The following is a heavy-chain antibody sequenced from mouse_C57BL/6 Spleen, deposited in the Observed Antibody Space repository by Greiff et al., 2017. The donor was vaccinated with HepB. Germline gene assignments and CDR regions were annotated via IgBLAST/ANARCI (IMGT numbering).Heavy chain of an antibody. Sequence: EVKLVESGPELVKPGASVKISCKASGYSFTDYNMNWVKQSNGKSLEWIGVINPNYGTTSYNQKFKGKATLTVDQSSSTAYMQLNSLTSEDSAVYYCARFPYYYGSSSHWYFDVWGTGTTVTVSS. CDR2: INPNYGTT. V-gene: IGHV1-39*01. CDR3: ARFPYYYGSSSHWYFDV. J-gene: IGHJ1*03. CDR1: GYSFTDYN. D-gene: IGHD1-1*01.